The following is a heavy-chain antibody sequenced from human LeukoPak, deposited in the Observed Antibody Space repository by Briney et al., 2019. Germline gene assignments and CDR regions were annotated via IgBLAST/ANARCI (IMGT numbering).Heavy chain of an antibody. CDR2: INHSGST. J-gene: IGHJ4*02. CDR3: ARLYSY. Sequence: SETLSLTCAVYGGSFSGYYWSWIRQPPGKGLEWIGEINHSGSTNYNPSLKSRVTISVDTSKNQFSLKLSSVTAADTALYYCARLYSYWGQGTLVTVSS. CDR1: GGSFSGYY. V-gene: IGHV4-34*01. D-gene: IGHD2-15*01.